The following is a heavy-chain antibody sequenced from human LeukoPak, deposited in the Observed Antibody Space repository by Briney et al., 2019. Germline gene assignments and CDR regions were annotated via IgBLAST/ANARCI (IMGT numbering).Heavy chain of an antibody. CDR3: VLVVTAKCAHDDFDI. D-gene: IGHD2-21*02. Sequence: PSETLSLTCTVSGGSISSSSYFWGWIRQPPGKGLDWIGSSYYSGSTYYIPCLMSRVTISVDTSKNQFSLKLSSVTAADTAGYYCVLVVTAKCAHDDFDIWGQGTMVTVSS. CDR1: GGSISSSSYF. CDR2: SYYSGST. J-gene: IGHJ3*02. V-gene: IGHV4-39*07.